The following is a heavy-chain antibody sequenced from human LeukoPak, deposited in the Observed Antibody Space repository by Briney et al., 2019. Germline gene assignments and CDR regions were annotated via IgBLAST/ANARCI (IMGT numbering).Heavy chain of an antibody. D-gene: IGHD6-13*01. Sequence: GASVKVSCKASGYSFTNYGVGWVRQAPGQGLEWMGWISVNNGNTIYAQNFQGRVSMTTDTSTSTVCMELRSLRSDDTAVYFCARDGYFDYWGQGTLVTVSS. CDR2: ISVNNGNT. CDR1: GYSFTNYG. J-gene: IGHJ4*02. V-gene: IGHV1-18*01. CDR3: ARDGYFDY.